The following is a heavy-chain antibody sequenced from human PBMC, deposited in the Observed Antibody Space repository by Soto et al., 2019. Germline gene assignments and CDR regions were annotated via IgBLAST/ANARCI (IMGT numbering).Heavy chain of an antibody. D-gene: IGHD5-18*01. CDR2: ISYDGSNK. V-gene: IGHV3-30-3*01. CDR3: ATAWIQLWHTLDY. J-gene: IGHJ4*02. CDR1: GFTFSSYA. Sequence: GGSLRLSCAASGFTFSSYAMHWVRQAPDKGLEWLAVISYDGSNKYYADSVKGRFTISRDNSKNTLYLQMNSLRAEDTAVYYCATAWIQLWHTLDYLGQGTLVTVSS.